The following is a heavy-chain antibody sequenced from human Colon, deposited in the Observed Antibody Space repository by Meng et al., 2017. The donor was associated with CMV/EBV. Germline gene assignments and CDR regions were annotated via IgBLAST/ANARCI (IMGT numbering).Heavy chain of an antibody. Sequence: GESLKISCEGSGFSFSNYAMNWVRQAPGKGLEWVSSITTSGDFVFYADSVRGRFVISRDNAKNSLYLQMNTLKAEETAVYYCAREPSNAAFDIWGQGTMVTVSS. J-gene: IGHJ3*02. V-gene: IGHV3-21*06. CDR2: ITTSGDFV. CDR3: AREPSNAAFDI. CDR1: GFSFSNYA.